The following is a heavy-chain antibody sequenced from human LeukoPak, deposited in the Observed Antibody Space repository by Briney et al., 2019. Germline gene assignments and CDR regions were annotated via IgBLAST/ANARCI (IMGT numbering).Heavy chain of an antibody. CDR1: GFTLSSYA. D-gene: IGHD2-21*01. Sequence: GGSLRLSCAASGFTLSSYAMNWVRQAPGKGLEWGSAISDSGNTYHADSVKGRFTISRDSSKNTLFLQMNRLRPEDAAVYSCANAPVTTCRGAYCSPFDYWGQGTLVTVSS. V-gene: IGHV3-23*01. CDR2: ISDSGNT. J-gene: IGHJ4*02. CDR3: ANAPVTTCRGAYCSPFDY.